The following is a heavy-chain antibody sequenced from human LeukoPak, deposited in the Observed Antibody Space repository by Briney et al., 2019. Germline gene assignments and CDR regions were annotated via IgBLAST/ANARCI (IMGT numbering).Heavy chain of an antibody. CDR3: AKVEQWLVPSDY. J-gene: IGHJ4*02. CDR1: VFTFSSYA. CDR2: ISGSGGRT. Sequence: PGGSLRLSCAASVFTFSSYAMSGVRQAPGKGLEWVSAISGSGGRTYYAASVKGRFTISRDNSKNTLYLQMNSLSAEDTAVYYCAKVEQWLVPSDYWGQGTLVTVSS. D-gene: IGHD6-19*01. V-gene: IGHV3-23*01.